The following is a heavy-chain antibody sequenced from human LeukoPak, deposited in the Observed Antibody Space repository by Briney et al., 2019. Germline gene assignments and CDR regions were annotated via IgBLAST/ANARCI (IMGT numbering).Heavy chain of an antibody. D-gene: IGHD4-17*01. V-gene: IGHV4-59*01. J-gene: IGHJ4*02. CDR1: GFTFSSYA. Sequence: GSLRLSCAASGFTFSSYAMSWIRQPPGKGLEWIAYISYTGGTNYNPSLKSRVTISVDTSKNQLSLKLNSVTAADAAVYYCAGGRDGDYLNNWGQGTLVTVSS. CDR3: AGGRDGDYLNN. CDR2: ISYTGGT.